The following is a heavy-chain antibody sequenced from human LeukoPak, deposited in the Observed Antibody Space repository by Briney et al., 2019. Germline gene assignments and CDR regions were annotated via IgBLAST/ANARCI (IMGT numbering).Heavy chain of an antibody. D-gene: IGHD6-19*01. Sequence: SETLSLTCTVSGVSITSDYWTWIRQSAGKGLEWMVYFYYTGSTQHSPALKSRVSLSGDTSKNQFSLRLPSLPAADTAVYFCARGTLGGYSSGWPFLDYWGQGTLVTVSS. CDR2: FYYTGST. CDR1: GVSITSDY. V-gene: IGHV4-59*01. CDR3: ARGTLGGYSSGWPFLDY. J-gene: IGHJ4*02.